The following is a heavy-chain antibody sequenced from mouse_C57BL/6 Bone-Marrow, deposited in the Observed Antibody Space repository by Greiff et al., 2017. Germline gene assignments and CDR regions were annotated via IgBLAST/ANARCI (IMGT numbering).Heavy chain of an antibody. CDR1: GYTFTSYW. V-gene: IGHV1-72*01. CDR3: ARFYDGYYEDWYFDV. D-gene: IGHD2-3*01. J-gene: IGHJ1*03. CDR2: IDPNSGGT. Sequence: QVHVKQPGAELVKPGASVKLSCKASGYTFTSYWMHWVKQRPGRGLEWIGRIDPNSGGTKYNEKFKSKATLTVDKPSSTAYMQLSSLTSEDSAVYYCARFYDGYYEDWYFDVWGTGTTVTVSS.